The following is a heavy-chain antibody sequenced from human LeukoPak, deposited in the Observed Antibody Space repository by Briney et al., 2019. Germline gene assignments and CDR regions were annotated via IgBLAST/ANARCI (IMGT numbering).Heavy chain of an antibody. Sequence: PGGTLRLSCEASGFLFSNSWMSWVRQAPGKGLEWVANMNQDGSERNYVDSVKGRLTISGDNAKGSLYPQMNGLRAEDTAVYFCVKDRGYSTFDYWGQGTLVTVSS. J-gene: IGHJ4*02. V-gene: IGHV3-7*03. CDR2: MNQDGSER. CDR1: GFLFSNSW. D-gene: IGHD4-23*01. CDR3: VKDRGYSTFDY.